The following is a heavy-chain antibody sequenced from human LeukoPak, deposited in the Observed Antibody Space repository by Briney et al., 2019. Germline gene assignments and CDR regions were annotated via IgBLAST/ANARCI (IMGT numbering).Heavy chain of an antibody. CDR2: IYYSGST. Sequence: SETLSLTCTVSGGSISSSSFYWGWIRQPPGKGLEWIGSIYYSGSTYYNPSLKSRVTISVDTSKNQFSLKLSSVTAADTAVYYCARREYYDGFDYWGQGTLVTVSS. J-gene: IGHJ4*02. CDR3: ARREYYDGFDY. V-gene: IGHV4-39*01. CDR1: GGSISSSSFY. D-gene: IGHD3-22*01.